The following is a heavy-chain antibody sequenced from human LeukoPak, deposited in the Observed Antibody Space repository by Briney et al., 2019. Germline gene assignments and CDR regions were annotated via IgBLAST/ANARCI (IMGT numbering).Heavy chain of an antibody. CDR1: GGTFSSYA. V-gene: IGHV1-69*04. Sequence: GASVKVSCKASGGTFSSYAISWVRQAAGRGLEGMGRIIPILGIANYAQKFQGRVTITADKSTSTAYMELSSLSSEDTAEYYCAIIPDSSSWLHSDSWGQGTLVTVSS. CDR3: AIIPDSSSWLHSDS. D-gene: IGHD6-13*01. CDR2: IIPILGIA. J-gene: IGHJ4*02.